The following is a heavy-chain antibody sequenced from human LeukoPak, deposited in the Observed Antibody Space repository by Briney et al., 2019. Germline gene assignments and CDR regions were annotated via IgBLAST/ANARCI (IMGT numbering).Heavy chain of an antibody. J-gene: IGHJ4*02. D-gene: IGHD6-13*01. CDR2: ISSSSSYI. V-gene: IGHV3-21*01. Sequence: GGSLRLSCAASGFTFSTYAMSWVRQAPGKGLEWVSSISSSSSYIYYADSVKGRFTISRDNAKNSLYLQMNSLRAEDTAVYYCARAGIAAAELYFEFDYWGQGTLVTVSS. CDR3: ARAGIAAAELYFEFDY. CDR1: GFTFSTYA.